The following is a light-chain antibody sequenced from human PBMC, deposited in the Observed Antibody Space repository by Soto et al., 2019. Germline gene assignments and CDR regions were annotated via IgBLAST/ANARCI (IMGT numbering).Light chain of an antibody. CDR2: GAS. CDR1: QSISIY. CDR3: QQTYTTPEIT. Sequence: QMTQSPSSLSSSLGDRVTITCRASQSISIYLNWYQLKPGKAPNLLMYGASYLKSGVPTTFSGSGSGTDFTLTISSLQPEDFAIYYCQQTYTTPEITXGQGTRLEIK. V-gene: IGKV1-39*01. J-gene: IGKJ5*01.